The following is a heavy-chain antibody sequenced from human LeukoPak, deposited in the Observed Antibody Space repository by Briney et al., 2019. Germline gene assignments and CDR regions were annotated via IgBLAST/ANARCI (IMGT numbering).Heavy chain of an antibody. CDR1: GYTFTSYA. Sequence: GASVKVSCKASGYTFTSYAISWVRQAPGQGLEWMGGIIPIFGTANYAQKFQGRVTITADESTSTAYMELSSLRSEDTAVYYCASWVTTGMEPGGWGQGTLVTVSS. J-gene: IGHJ4*02. V-gene: IGHV1-69*13. D-gene: IGHD4-17*01. CDR2: IIPIFGTA. CDR3: ASWVTTGMEPGG.